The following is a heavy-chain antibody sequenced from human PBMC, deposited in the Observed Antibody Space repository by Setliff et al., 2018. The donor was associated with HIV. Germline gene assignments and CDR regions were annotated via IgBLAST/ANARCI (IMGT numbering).Heavy chain of an antibody. Sequence: GASVKVSCKVSGDTFNNYGLNWVRQAPGQGLEWMGGIIPIFKSADYAQKFQGRVTITTDESTSTAYMDLSSLKSEDTAIYYCARTSGDAYNYEGAFDVWGQGTKVTV. CDR2: IIPIFKSA. J-gene: IGHJ3*01. V-gene: IGHV1-69*05. CDR3: ARTSGDAYNYEGAFDV. D-gene: IGHD5-12*01. CDR1: GDTFNNYG.